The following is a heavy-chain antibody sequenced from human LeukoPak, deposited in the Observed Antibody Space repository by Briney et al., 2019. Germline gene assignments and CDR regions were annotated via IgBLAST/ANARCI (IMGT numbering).Heavy chain of an antibody. V-gene: IGHV3-43D*03. Sequence: PGGSLRLSCAASGFTFDDYAMHWVRHPPGKGLEWVSLITWDGDNTYYTDSVKGRFTISRDNSENSLYLQMNSLRAEDTALYYCAKGTSSWHEFDYWGQGTLVTVSS. D-gene: IGHD6-13*01. CDR2: ITWDGDNT. CDR1: GFTFDDYA. J-gene: IGHJ4*02. CDR3: AKGTSSWHEFDY.